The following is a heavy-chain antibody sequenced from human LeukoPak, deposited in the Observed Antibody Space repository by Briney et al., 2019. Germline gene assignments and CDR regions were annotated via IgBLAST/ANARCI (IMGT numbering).Heavy chain of an antibody. CDR2: IYSGGST. CDR3: ARDLDYGSGTFGG. J-gene: IGHJ4*02. Sequence: GGSLRLSCAASGFTFSSYAMHWVRQAPGKRLEWVSVIYSGGSTYYADSVKGRFTISRDNSKNTLYLQMNSLRAEDTAVYYCARDLDYGSGTFGGWGQGTLVTVSS. V-gene: IGHV3-66*01. CDR1: GFTFSSYA. D-gene: IGHD3-10*01.